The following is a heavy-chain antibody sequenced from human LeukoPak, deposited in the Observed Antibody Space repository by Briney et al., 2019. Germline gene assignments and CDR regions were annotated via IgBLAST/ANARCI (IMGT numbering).Heavy chain of an antibody. D-gene: IGHD6-19*01. V-gene: IGHV1-69*13. Sequence: SVKVSCKASGGTFSSYAISWVGQAPGQGLEWMGGIIPIFGTANYAQKFQGRVTITADESTSTAYMELSSLRSEDTAVYYCARESYSSGWDPDYWGQGTLVTVSS. CDR3: ARESYSSGWDPDY. J-gene: IGHJ4*02. CDR1: GGTFSSYA. CDR2: IIPIFGTA.